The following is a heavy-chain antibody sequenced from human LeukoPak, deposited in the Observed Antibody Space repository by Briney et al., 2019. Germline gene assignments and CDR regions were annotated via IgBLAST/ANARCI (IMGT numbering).Heavy chain of an antibody. Sequence: GASVKVSCKASGYTFTSYGISWVRQAPGQGLEWMGWISAYNGNTNYAQKLQGRVTMTTDTSTSTAYMELRSLRSDDTAVYYCARNSMQWLVRGNAFDIWGQGTMVTVSS. J-gene: IGHJ3*02. CDR3: ARNSMQWLVRGNAFDI. V-gene: IGHV1-18*01. CDR1: GYTFTSYG. D-gene: IGHD6-19*01. CDR2: ISAYNGNT.